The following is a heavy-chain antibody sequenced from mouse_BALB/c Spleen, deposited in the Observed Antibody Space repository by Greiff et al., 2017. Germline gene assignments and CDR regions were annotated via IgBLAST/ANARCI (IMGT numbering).Heavy chain of an antibody. V-gene: IGHV14-4*02. J-gene: IGHJ2*01. CDR1: GFNIKDYY. CDR2: IDPDNGDT. Sequence: VQLKESGAELVRSGASVKLSCTASGFNIKDYYMHWVKQRPEQGLEWIGWIDPDNGDTEYAPKFQGKATMTADTSSNTAYLQLSSLTSEDTAVYYCRLPATYFDYWGQGTTLTVSS. D-gene: IGHD2-2*01. CDR3: RLPATYFDY.